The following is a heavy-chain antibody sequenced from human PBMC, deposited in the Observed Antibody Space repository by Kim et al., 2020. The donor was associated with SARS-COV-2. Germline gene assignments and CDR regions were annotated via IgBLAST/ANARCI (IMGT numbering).Heavy chain of an antibody. J-gene: IGHJ4*02. CDR3: VVKSSNSLY. D-gene: IGHD3-22*01. Sequence: GDYTVYAAAVKGRFTIPRDNSKNTLFVQMNSLRAVDTAVYYCVVKSSNSLYWGQGTLVTVSS. CDR2: GDYT. V-gene: IGHV3-23*01.